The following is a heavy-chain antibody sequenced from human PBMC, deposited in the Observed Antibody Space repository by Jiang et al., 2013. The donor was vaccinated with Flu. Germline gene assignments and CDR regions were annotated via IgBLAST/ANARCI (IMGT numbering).Heavy chain of an antibody. CDR3: ARVPLGYCSGGSCFTPGDY. D-gene: IGHD2-15*01. Sequence: GLVKPSETLSLTCTVSGGSISSSSSYWGWIRQPPGKGLEWIGSIYYSGTTYYNPSLKSRVTISVDTSKNEFSLKLSSVTAADTAVYYCARVPLGYCSGGSCFTPGDYWGQGTLVTVSS. V-gene: IGHV4-39*07. CDR1: GGSISSSSSY. J-gene: IGHJ4*02. CDR2: IYYSGTT.